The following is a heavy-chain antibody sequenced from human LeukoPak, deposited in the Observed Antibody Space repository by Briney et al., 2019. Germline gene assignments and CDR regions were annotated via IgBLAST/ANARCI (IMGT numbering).Heavy chain of an antibody. Sequence: GGSLRLSCAASGFTFSSYAMRWVRQAPGKGLEWVAFISYDGSNKYYADSVKGRFTISRDSPYNTLSLQMNSLRAEDTAVYYCARDTAYCFDFWGQGTLVTVSS. CDR3: ARDTAYCFDF. J-gene: IGHJ4*02. V-gene: IGHV3-30*04. CDR2: ISYDGSNK. CDR1: GFTFSSYA. D-gene: IGHD4-17*01.